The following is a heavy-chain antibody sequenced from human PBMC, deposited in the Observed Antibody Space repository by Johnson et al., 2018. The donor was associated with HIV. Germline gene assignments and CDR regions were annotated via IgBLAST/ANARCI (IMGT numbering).Heavy chain of an antibody. D-gene: IGHD6-19*01. CDR1: GFTFSSYA. CDR2: ISYDGNNK. J-gene: IGHJ3*02. CDR3: ARDEQWLDSSAFDM. V-gene: IGHV3-30-3*01. Sequence: QVQLVESGGGVVQPGRSLRLSCAASGFTFSSYAMHWVRQAPGKGLEWVAVISYDGNNKYYADSVKGRFTISRDNSKNTLYLQMNSLRAEDAAVYYVARDEQWLDSSAFDMWGQGTMVTVSS.